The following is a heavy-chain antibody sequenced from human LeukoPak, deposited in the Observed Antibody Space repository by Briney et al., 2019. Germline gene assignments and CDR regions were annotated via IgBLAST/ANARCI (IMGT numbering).Heavy chain of an antibody. D-gene: IGHD4-23*01. CDR1: GFTFSSYG. Sequence: GGSLRLSCAASGFTFSSYGMHWVRQAPGKGLEWVAFIRYDGSNKYYADSVKGRFTISRDNSKNTLYLQMNSLRAEDTAVYYCARWGATTVGAFDIWGQGTMVTVSS. V-gene: IGHV3-30*02. J-gene: IGHJ3*02. CDR3: ARWGATTVGAFDI. CDR2: IRYDGSNK.